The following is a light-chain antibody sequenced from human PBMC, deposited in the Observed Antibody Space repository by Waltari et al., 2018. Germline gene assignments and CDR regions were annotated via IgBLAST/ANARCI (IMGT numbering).Light chain of an antibody. V-gene: IGKV3-15*01. CDR3: HHYNNWLLWT. CDR1: QSVSSN. CDR2: GAS. J-gene: IGKJ1*01. Sequence: EIVMTQSPATLSVSPGERATLSCRASQSVSSNLPWYQQKPGQAPRLLIYGASTRATGIPARFSGSGSGTEFTLTISSLQSEDFALYYCHHYNNWLLWTFGQGTKVEIK.